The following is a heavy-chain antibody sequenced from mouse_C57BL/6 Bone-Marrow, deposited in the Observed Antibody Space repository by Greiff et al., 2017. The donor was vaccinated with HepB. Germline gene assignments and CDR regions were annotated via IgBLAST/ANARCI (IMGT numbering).Heavy chain of an antibody. CDR3: ARGSYYGNYKGFDY. V-gene: IGHV1-63*01. CDR2: IYPGGGYT. J-gene: IGHJ2*01. Sequence: QVQLQQSGAELVRPGTSVKMSCKASGYTFTNYWIGWAKQRPGHGLEWIGDIYPGGGYTNYNAKFKGTATLTADKSSSTAYMQFSSLTSEDSAIYYCARGSYYGNYKGFDYWGQGTTLTVSS. CDR1: GYTFTNYW. D-gene: IGHD2-1*01.